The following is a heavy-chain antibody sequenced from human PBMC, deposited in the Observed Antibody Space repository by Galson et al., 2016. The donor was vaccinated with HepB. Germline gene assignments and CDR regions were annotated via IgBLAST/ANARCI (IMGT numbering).Heavy chain of an antibody. CDR1: GYSFSSYW. V-gene: IGHV5-51*07. Sequence: QSGAEVKKPGESLKISCKGSGYSFSSYWIGWVHQMPGKGLEWMGIISPGDSDTRYSPSFQGQVTISVDKAINTAYMQWSSLKASDSGIYYCARRPPVTGRSGHYFDSWGQGTLVTVSS. D-gene: IGHD4-11*01. CDR2: ISPGDSDT. J-gene: IGHJ4*02. CDR3: ARRPPVTGRSGHYFDS.